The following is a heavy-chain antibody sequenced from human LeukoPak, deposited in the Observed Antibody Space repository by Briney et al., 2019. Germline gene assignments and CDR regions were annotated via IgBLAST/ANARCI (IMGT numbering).Heavy chain of an antibody. CDR3: ARDIVGANWRYFDY. CDR1: GFTFSSYA. D-gene: IGHD1-26*01. J-gene: IGHJ4*02. V-gene: IGHV3-30*04. Sequence: GGSLRVSCAASGFTFSSYAMSWVRQAPGKGLEWVAVISYDGSNKYYADSVKGRFTISRDNSKNTLYLQMNSLRAEDTAVYYCARDIVGANWRYFDYWGQGTLVTVSS. CDR2: ISYDGSNK.